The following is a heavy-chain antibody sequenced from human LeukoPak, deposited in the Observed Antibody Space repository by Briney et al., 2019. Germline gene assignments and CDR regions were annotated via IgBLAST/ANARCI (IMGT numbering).Heavy chain of an antibody. Sequence: GGSLRLSCAASGFTFSSYGMHWVRQAPGKGLEWVAFIRYDGSNKYYADSVKGRFTISRDNSKNTLYLQMNSLRAEDTAVYYCAKDRADFWSGYYLDYWGQGTLVTVSS. J-gene: IGHJ4*02. CDR3: AKDRADFWSGYYLDY. D-gene: IGHD3-3*01. CDR2: IRYDGSNK. CDR1: GFTFSSYG. V-gene: IGHV3-30*02.